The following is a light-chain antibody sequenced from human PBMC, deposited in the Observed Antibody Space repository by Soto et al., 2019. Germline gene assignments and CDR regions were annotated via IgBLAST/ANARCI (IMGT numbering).Light chain of an antibody. CDR1: SSNIGAGYD. V-gene: IGLV1-40*01. J-gene: IGLJ1*01. Sequence: QSVLTQPPSVSGAPGQRVTISCTGSSSNIGAGYDVHWYQQLPGTAPKLLIYGNSNRPSGVPDRFSGSKSGTSPSLAITGLQAEDEADDYCQSYDRSRSGYVFGTGTKLTVL. CDR2: GNS. CDR3: QSYDRSRSGYV.